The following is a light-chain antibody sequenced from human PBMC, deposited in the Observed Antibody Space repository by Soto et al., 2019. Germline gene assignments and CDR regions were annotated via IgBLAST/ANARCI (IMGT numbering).Light chain of an antibody. V-gene: IGKV1-39*01. J-gene: IGKJ2*01. Sequence: DIQMSQSPASLSASAGDTVSLICRASQNIGTNLNWYQQKPGKAPKLLIFSTSNLQSGFASGFSGSGSGTEFTLTITRLQPEDFPVYDCQQSSSPPFTFGQGTKLE. CDR1: QNIGTN. CDR2: STS. CDR3: QQSSSPPFT.